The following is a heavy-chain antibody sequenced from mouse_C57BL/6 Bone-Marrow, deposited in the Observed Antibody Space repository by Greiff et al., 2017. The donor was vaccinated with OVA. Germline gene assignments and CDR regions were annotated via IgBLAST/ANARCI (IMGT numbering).Heavy chain of an antibody. J-gene: IGHJ1*03. D-gene: IGHD2-1*01. CDR1: GYTFTDHT. CDR2: IYPRDGST. CDR3: ASNLWYPYWYFDV. Sequence: VQLVESDAELVKPGASVKISCKVSGYTFTDHTIHWMKQRPEQGLEWIGYIYPRDGSTKYNEKFKGKATLTADKSSSTAYMQLNSLTSEDSAVYFCASNLWYPYWYFDVWGTGTTVTVSS. V-gene: IGHV1-78*01.